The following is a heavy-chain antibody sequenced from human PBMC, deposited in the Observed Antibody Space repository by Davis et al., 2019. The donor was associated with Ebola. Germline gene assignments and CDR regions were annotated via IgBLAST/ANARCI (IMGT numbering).Heavy chain of an antibody. D-gene: IGHD3-3*01. CDR2: ISYDGSNK. CDR3: ARDGPPLEWLLYNYYYMDV. V-gene: IGHV3-30-3*01. Sequence: GESLKISCAASGFTFSSYAMHWVRQAPGKGLEWVAVISYDGSNKYYADSVKGRFTISRDNSKNTLYLQMNSLRAEDTAVYYCARDGPPLEWLLYNYYYMDVWGKGTPVTVSS. CDR1: GFTFSSYA. J-gene: IGHJ6*03.